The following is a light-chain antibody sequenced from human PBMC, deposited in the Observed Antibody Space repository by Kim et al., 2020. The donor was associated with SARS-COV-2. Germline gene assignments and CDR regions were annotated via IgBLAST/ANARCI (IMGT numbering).Light chain of an antibody. CDR2: GAS. Sequence: VVWYQQRPGQPPRLVMDGASSRVAGTPDRFSGSGSGTDFTLTINRLEPEDFAVYYCQHFGSPPIAFGQGTRLEIK. J-gene: IGKJ5*01. V-gene: IGKV3-20*01. CDR3: QHFGSPPIA.